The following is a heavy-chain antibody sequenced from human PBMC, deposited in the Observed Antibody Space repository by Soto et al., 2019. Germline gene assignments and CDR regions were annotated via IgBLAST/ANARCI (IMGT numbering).Heavy chain of an antibody. Sequence: ASVKVSCKASGYTFTSYGISWVRQAPGQGLEWMGWISAYNGNTNYAQKLQGRVTMTTDTSKNQFSLKLSSVTAADTAVYYCARDNVLTTIFGVTPMGNWFDPWGQGTLVIVSS. D-gene: IGHD3-3*01. CDR3: ARDNVLTTIFGVTPMGNWFDP. V-gene: IGHV1-18*01. J-gene: IGHJ5*02. CDR1: GYTFTSYG. CDR2: ISAYNGNT.